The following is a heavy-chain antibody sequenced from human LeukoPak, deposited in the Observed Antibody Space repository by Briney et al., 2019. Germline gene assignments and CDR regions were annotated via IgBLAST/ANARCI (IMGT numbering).Heavy chain of an antibody. CDR1: GFTFTGYA. CDR3: ARGNRPVFDY. V-gene: IGHV3-23*01. J-gene: IGHJ4*02. CDR2: ISGSGGGT. D-gene: IGHD1-14*01. Sequence: GGSLRLSCAASGFTFTGYAMTWVRQAPRKGLEWVSAISGSGGGTYYADSVKGRFTISRDNSKNTLYLQMNSLRAEDTAVYYCARGNRPVFDYWGQGTVVTVSS.